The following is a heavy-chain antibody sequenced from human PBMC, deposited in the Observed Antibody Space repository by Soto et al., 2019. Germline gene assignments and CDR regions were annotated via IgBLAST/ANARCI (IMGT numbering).Heavy chain of an antibody. D-gene: IGHD1-26*01. J-gene: IGHJ4*02. Sequence: ASVKVSCKASGYTFTGYYMHWLRQSPGQGLEWMGWINPNSGGTNYAQKFQGWVTMTRDTSISTAYMELSRLRSDDTAVYYCARDRSGSYSGYFDYWGQGTLVTVSS. V-gene: IGHV1-2*04. CDR3: ARDRSGSYSGYFDY. CDR2: INPNSGGT. CDR1: GYTFTGYY.